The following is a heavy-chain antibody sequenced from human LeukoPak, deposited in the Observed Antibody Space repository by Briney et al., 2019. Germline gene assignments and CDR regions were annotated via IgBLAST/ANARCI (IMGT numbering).Heavy chain of an antibody. V-gene: IGHV4-59*01. J-gene: IGHJ4*02. Sequence: SETLSLTCSVSGDSISNYYWSWIRQPPGKGLQWIGHVHDSGITNYNPSLKSRVTISVDTSKNQFSLKLTSVTAADTAVYYCARGVPHARSSGYFDYWGQGTLVTVSS. CDR2: VHDSGIT. CDR1: GDSISNYY. D-gene: IGHD6-6*01. CDR3: ARGVPHARSSGYFDY.